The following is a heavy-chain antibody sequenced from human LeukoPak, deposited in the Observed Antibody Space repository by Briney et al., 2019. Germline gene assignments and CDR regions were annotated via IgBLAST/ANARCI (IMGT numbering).Heavy chain of an antibody. CDR2: ISSSGSTI. Sequence: PGGSLRLSCAASGFTFSDYYMSWIRQAPGKGLEWVSYISSSGSTIYYADSVKGRFTISRDNAKNSLYLQMNSLRAEDTAVYYCARDLGSSWYFAFDCWGQGTLVTVSS. D-gene: IGHD6-13*01. J-gene: IGHJ4*02. CDR1: GFTFSDYY. V-gene: IGHV3-11*04. CDR3: ARDLGSSWYFAFDC.